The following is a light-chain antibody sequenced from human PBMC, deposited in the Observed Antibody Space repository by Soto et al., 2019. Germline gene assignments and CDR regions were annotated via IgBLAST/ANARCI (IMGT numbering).Light chain of an antibody. Sequence: EIVLTQSPATLSLSPGERATLSCRASQSVSSYLAWYQQKPGHAPRRLIYDASNRATGIPARFSGSGSGTDFTLTISSLEPEDFAVYYCQQRSNWPPYTFGQGTKLEI. CDR1: QSVSSY. J-gene: IGKJ2*01. CDR3: QQRSNWPPYT. V-gene: IGKV3-11*01. CDR2: DAS.